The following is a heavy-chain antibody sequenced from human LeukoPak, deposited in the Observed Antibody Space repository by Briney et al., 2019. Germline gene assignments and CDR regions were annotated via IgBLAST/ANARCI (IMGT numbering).Heavy chain of an antibody. D-gene: IGHD6-13*01. CDR3: ARAQHSSSWYYFDY. CDR1: GFTFSSYI. J-gene: IGHJ4*02. V-gene: IGHV3-21*01. CDR2: ISSSSSYI. Sequence: GGSLRLSCAASGFTFSSYIMNWVRQAPGKGLEWVSSISSSSSYIYYADSVKGRFTISRDNAKNSLYLQMNSLRAEDTAVYYCARAQHSSSWYYFDYWGQGTLVTVSS.